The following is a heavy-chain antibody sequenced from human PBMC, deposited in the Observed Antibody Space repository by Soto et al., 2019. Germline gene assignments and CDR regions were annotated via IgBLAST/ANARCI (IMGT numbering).Heavy chain of an antibody. Sequence: PGGSLRLSCTASGFTFGDYAMSWFRQAPGKGLEWVSFIRSKASDGTTEYAASVKGRFTISRDDSKSIAYLQMNSLKTEDTAVYYCTSYDGYDISGYIVYYWGQGTLVTVSS. CDR2: IRSKASDGTT. D-gene: IGHD3-22*01. J-gene: IGHJ4*02. CDR1: GFTFGDYA. CDR3: TSYDGYDISGYIVYY. V-gene: IGHV3-49*03.